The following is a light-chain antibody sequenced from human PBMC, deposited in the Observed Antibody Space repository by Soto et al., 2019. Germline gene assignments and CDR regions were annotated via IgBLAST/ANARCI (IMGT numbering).Light chain of an antibody. Sequence: EIVLTQSPGTLSLSPGERATLSCRASQSVSSSYLAWYQQKPGQAPRLLIYGASSRATGIPDRFSGSGSVTDFTLTISRLEPEDFAVYSCQQYGSSPLTFGGGTKVEIK. V-gene: IGKV3-20*01. CDR1: QSVSSSY. CDR3: QQYGSSPLT. CDR2: GAS. J-gene: IGKJ4*01.